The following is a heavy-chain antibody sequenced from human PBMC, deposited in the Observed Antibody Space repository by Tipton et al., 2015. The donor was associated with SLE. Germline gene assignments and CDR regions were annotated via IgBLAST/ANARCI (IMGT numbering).Heavy chain of an antibody. V-gene: IGHV4-34*01. CDR1: GGSFSGYH. Sequence: TLSLTCAVYGGSFSGYHWTWFRQPPGQGLEWIGEIADTGSPNYNPSLESRVTISLDTSKSQFSLILNSLTAADTAVYYCARGPFQRWPPGAYWGQGTLVTVSS. D-gene: IGHD6-19*01. J-gene: IGHJ4*02. CDR3: ARGPFQRWPPGAY. CDR2: IADTGSP.